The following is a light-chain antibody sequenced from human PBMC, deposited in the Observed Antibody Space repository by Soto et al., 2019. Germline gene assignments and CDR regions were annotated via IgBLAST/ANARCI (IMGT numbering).Light chain of an antibody. V-gene: IGKV3-15*01. J-gene: IGKJ4*01. CDR2: HAS. CDR3: QHYTKWPLT. Sequence: EIVMTQSPATLSVSPGERATLSCRASQSVYSNLAWYQQKPGQAPRLLIYHASTRAPGIPARFSGGGSGTEFTLTISSLQSEDFAVYYCQHYTKWPLTFGGGTKVEIK. CDR1: QSVYSN.